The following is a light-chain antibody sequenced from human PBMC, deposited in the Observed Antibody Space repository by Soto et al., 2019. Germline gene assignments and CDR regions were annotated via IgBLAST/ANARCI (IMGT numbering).Light chain of an antibody. Sequence: EIVLTQSPGTLSLSPGERATLSCRASQSVSSNYLAWYQQKPGQAPRLLIYGATNRATGIPDRFSGSVSGADFTLTISRLEPEDFATYYCQHIDTFRLTFGGGTKVELK. CDR3: QHIDTFRLT. CDR1: QSVSSNY. V-gene: IGKV3-20*01. CDR2: GAT. J-gene: IGKJ4*01.